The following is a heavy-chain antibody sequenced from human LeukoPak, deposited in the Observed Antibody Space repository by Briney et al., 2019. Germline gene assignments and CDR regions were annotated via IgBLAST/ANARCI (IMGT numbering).Heavy chain of an antibody. CDR1: GFSFSNYA. J-gene: IGHJ4*02. V-gene: IGHV3-7*03. CDR3: ARDRATDY. CDR2: IKQDGSEK. Sequence: GGSLRLSCAASGFSFSNYAMSWVRQAPGKGLEWVANIKQDGSEKYYVDSVKGRFTISRDSAKNSLYLQMNSLRAEDTAVYYCARDRATDYWGQGTLVTVSS.